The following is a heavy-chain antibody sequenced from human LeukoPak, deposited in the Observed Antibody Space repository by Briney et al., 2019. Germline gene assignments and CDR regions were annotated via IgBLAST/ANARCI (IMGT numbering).Heavy chain of an antibody. V-gene: IGHV4-38-2*02. CDR2: IYYSGST. D-gene: IGHD3-16*02. J-gene: IGHJ4*02. Sequence: ASETLSLTCTVSGYSISSGYYWGWIRQPPGKGLEWIGYIYYSGSTYYNPSLKSRVTTSVDTSKNQFSLKLSSVTAADTAVYYCARTRGVIVYFDYWGQGTLVTVSS. CDR1: GYSISSGYY. CDR3: ARTRGVIVYFDY.